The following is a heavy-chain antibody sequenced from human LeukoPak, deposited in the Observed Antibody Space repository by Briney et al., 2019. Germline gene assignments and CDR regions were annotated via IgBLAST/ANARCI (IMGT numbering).Heavy chain of an antibody. CDR3: IYGYTLDF. Sequence: SGGSLRPSCAASGFTVSSNYMNWVRQAPGKGLDWVSVIYSGGSTNYADSVKGRFTISRDNSKNTLYLQMNSLRAEDTAVYYCIYGYTLDFWGQGTLVTVSS. CDR2: IYSGGST. V-gene: IGHV3-53*01. CDR1: GFTVSSNY. D-gene: IGHD5-18*01. J-gene: IGHJ4*02.